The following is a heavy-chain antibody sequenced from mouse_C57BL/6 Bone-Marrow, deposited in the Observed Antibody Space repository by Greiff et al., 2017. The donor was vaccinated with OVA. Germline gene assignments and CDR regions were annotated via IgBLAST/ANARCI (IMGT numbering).Heavy chain of an antibody. D-gene: IGHD1-1*01. CDR1: GFNIKDDY. Sequence: EVHLVESGAELVRPGASVKLSCTASGFNIKDDYMHWVKQRPEQGLEWIGWIDPENGDTEYASKFQGKATITADTSSNTAYLQLSSLTSEDTAVYYCTTRNYYGSSYFDYWGQGTTLTVSS. CDR3: TTRNYYGSSYFDY. V-gene: IGHV14-4*01. CDR2: IDPENGDT. J-gene: IGHJ2*01.